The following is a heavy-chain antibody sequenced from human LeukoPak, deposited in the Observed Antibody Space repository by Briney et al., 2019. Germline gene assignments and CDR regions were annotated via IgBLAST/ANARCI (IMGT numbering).Heavy chain of an antibody. J-gene: IGHJ4*02. D-gene: IGHD2-21*02. CDR2: IKSKTDGGTT. V-gene: IGHV3-15*01. CDR1: RFTFSDAW. CDR3: STSLRGSDCCLDY. Sequence: GGSLRLSCAASRFTFSDAWVSWVRQAPGMGLEWVGRIKSKTDGGTTDYAAPVKGRFSISRDDSSGTLYLLMNSLKIEDTAVYYCSTSLRGSDCCLDYWGQGTLVAVSS.